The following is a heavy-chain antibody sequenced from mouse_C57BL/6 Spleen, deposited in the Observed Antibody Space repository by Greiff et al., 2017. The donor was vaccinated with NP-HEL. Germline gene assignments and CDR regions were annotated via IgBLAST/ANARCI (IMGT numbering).Heavy chain of an antibody. CDR2: IDPSDSYT. CDR1: GYTFTSYW. J-gene: IGHJ1*03. CDR3: ARTATVAAPYFDV. D-gene: IGHD1-1*01. V-gene: IGHV1-59*01. Sequence: QVQLQQPGAELVRPGTSVKLSCKASGYTFTSYWMHWVKQRPGQGLEWIGVIDPSDSYTNYNQKFKGKATLTVDTSSSTAYMQLGSLTSEDSAVYYCARTATVAAPYFDVWGTGTTVTVSS.